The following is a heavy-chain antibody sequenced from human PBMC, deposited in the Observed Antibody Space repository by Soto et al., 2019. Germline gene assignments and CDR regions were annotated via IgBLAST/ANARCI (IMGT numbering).Heavy chain of an antibody. CDR3: TTAHPRGPDY. D-gene: IGHD5-12*01. CDR2: IKSKTDGGKI. V-gene: IGHV3-15*01. J-gene: IGHJ4*02. CDR1: GFTFSNAW. Sequence: GGSLRLSCAASGFTFSNAWMNWVRQAPGKGLEWVGLIKSKTDGGKIDYPAPVKGRFIISRDDSRNTLYLQMNSLKAEDTAVYYCTTAHPRGPDYWGQGTLVTVSS.